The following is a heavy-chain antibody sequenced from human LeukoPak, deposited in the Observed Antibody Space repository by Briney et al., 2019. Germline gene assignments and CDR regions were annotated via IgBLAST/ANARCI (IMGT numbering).Heavy chain of an antibody. D-gene: IGHD4-17*01. CDR3: ARDYGAADY. CDR1: GFTFSSYA. V-gene: IGHV3-7*01. CDR2: IKQDGSEE. J-gene: IGHJ4*02. Sequence: GSLRLSCVASGFTFSSYAMSWVRQAPGKGLEWVANIKQDGSEEYYVDSVKGRFTISRDNAKKSLYLQMNSLRAEDTAVYYCARDYGAADYWGQGTLVTVSS.